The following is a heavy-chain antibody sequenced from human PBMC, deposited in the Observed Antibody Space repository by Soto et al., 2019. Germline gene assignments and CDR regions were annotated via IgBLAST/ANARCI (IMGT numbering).Heavy chain of an antibody. CDR3: ARASYYDFWSGYYPSSRMDV. J-gene: IGHJ6*02. V-gene: IGHV4-59*01. CDR1: GGSISSYY. Sequence: ETLSLTCTVSGGSISSYYWSWIRQPPGKGLEWIGYIYYSGSTNYNPSLKSRVTISVDTSKNQFSLKLSSVTAADTAVYYCARASYYDFWSGYYPSSRMDVWGQGTTVTVS. CDR2: IYYSGST. D-gene: IGHD3-3*01.